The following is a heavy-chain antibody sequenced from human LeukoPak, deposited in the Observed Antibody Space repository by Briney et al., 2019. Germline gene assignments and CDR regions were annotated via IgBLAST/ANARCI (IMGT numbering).Heavy chain of an antibody. CDR2: IYYSGRT. D-gene: IGHD1-26*01. V-gene: IGHV4-59*01. CDR1: GGSISSYY. CDR3: ARGRSNYYGMDV. J-gene: IGHJ6*02. Sequence: PSETLSLTCTVSGGSISSYYWSWIRQPPGKGLEWIGYIYYSGRTNYNPSLKSRVTMSVDTSKNLFSLKVSSVTAADTAVYYCARGRSNYYGMDVWGQGTTVTVSS.